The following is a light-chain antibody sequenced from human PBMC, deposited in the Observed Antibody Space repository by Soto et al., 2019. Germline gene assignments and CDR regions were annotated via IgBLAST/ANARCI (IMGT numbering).Light chain of an antibody. V-gene: IGKV3-20*01. CDR3: QQYGSSIT. CDR2: GAS. Sequence: ELTQSRGLLSLSPGERATLSCRASQSVSSSYLAWYQQKPGQAPRLLIYGASSRATGIPDRFSGSGSGTDFTLTISRLEPEDFAVYYCQQYGSSITFGQGTRLEIK. CDR1: QSVSSSY. J-gene: IGKJ5*01.